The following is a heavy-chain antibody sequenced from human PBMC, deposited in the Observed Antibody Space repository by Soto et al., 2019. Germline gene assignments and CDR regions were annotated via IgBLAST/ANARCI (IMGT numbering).Heavy chain of an antibody. V-gene: IGHV3-30*18. CDR1: GFTFSSYG. J-gene: IGHJ6*02. CDR2: ISYDGSNK. CDR3: AKDLLGPGRAYGMDV. D-gene: IGHD7-27*01. Sequence: QVQLVESGGGVVQPGRSLRLSCAASGFTFSSYGMHWVRQAPGKGLEWVAVISYDGSNKYYADSVNGRFTISRDNSKNTLYLQMNSLRAEDTAGYYCAKDLLGPGRAYGMDVWGQGTTVTVSS.